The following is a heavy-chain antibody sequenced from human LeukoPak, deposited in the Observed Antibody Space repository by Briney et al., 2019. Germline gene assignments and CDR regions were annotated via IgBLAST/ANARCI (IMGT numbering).Heavy chain of an antibody. Sequence: ASVKVSCMASGGTFSSYAISWVRQAPGQGLEWMGGIIPIFCTAHYAQKFQGRVTITADESTSTAYMELSSLRSEDTAVYYCARDGGPLGYCSSTSCYNYWFDPWGQGTLVTVSS. D-gene: IGHD2-2*02. CDR2: IIPIFCTA. V-gene: IGHV1-69*13. CDR1: GGTFSSYA. CDR3: ARDGGPLGYCSSTSCYNYWFDP. J-gene: IGHJ5*02.